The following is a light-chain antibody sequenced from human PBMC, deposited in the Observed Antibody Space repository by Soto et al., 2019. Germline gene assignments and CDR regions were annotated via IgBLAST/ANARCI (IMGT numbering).Light chain of an antibody. J-gene: IGLJ1*01. CDR1: SSDVGAYNY. Sequence: QSVLTQPVSVSGSPGHSIPISCTGTSSDVGAYNYVSWYQQHPGKAPKLMIYAVSNRPSGVSNRFSGSKSGNTASLTISGLQAEDEADYYCSSYTRSSAPYVFGTGTRSPS. CDR2: AVS. CDR3: SSYTRSSAPYV. V-gene: IGLV2-14*01.